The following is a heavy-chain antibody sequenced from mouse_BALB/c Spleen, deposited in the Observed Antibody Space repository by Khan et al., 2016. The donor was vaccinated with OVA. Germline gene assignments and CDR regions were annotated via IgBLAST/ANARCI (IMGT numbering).Heavy chain of an antibody. Sequence: VQLQQSGPELVKPGASVKMSCKASGYTFTSYVMHWVKQKPGQGLEWIGYINPYNDGTKYNEKFKGKATLTSEKSSSTAYMELNSLTSEDSAVYYGASRDYYGSSAFAYWGQGTLVTVSA. CDR2: INPYNDGT. V-gene: IGHV1S136*01. CDR3: ASRDYYGSSAFAY. D-gene: IGHD1-1*01. J-gene: IGHJ3*01. CDR1: GYTFTSYV.